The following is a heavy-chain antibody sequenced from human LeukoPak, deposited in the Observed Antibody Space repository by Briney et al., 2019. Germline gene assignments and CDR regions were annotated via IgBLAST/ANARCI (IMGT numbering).Heavy chain of an antibody. CDR3: ARVLRGITIFGVVTDAFDI. Sequence: SVKVSCKASGGTFSSYAISWVRQAPGQGLEWMGGIIPIFGTANYAQKFQGRVTITADESTSTAYMELSSLRSEDTAVYYCARVLRGITIFGVVTDAFDIWGQGTMVTVSS. CDR2: IIPIFGTA. D-gene: IGHD3-3*01. V-gene: IGHV1-69*13. J-gene: IGHJ3*02. CDR1: GGTFSSYA.